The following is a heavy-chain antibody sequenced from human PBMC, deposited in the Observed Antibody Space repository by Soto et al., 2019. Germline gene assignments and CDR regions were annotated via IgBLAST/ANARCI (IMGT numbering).Heavy chain of an antibody. CDR1: GDSVSSNSAA. CDR2: TYYRSKWYN. CDR3: ARAVSSGSSHYYYYGMDV. D-gene: IGHD6-19*01. V-gene: IGHV6-1*01. J-gene: IGHJ6*02. Sequence: PSQTLSLTCAISGDSVSSNSAAWNWIRQSPSRGLEWLGRTYYRSKWYNDYAVSVKSRITINPDTSKNQFSLQLNSVTPEDTAVYYCARAVSSGSSHYYYYGMDVWGQGTTVTVSS.